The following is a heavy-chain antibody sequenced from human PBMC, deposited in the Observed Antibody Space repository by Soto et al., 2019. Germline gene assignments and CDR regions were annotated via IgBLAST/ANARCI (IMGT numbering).Heavy chain of an antibody. V-gene: IGHV1-18*04. CDR3: ARGITVTVRPYYFDY. D-gene: IGHD4-17*01. J-gene: IGHJ4*02. Sequence: ASVKVSCKTSGYTFTSYGISWVRQAPGQGLEWMGWISPYNGNTNHEQRFQGRLTMTTDTSTSTAYMELRSLRSDDTAVYYCARGITVTVRPYYFDYWGQGTLVTVSS. CDR2: ISPYNGNT. CDR1: GYTFTSYG.